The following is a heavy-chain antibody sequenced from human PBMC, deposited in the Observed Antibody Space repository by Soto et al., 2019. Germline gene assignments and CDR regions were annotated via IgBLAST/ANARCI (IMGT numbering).Heavy chain of an antibody. V-gene: IGHV1-69*13. J-gene: IGHJ6*02. CDR2: IIPIFGTA. CDR3: ARGFGQTPYYYYGRDV. Sequence: SVKVSCKASGGTFSSYAISWVRQAPGQGLEWMGGIIPIFGTANYAQKFQGRVTITADESTSTAYMELSSLRSEDTAVYYCARGFGQTPYYYYGRDVWGQGTTVTVSS. CDR1: GGTFSSYA. D-gene: IGHD3-16*01.